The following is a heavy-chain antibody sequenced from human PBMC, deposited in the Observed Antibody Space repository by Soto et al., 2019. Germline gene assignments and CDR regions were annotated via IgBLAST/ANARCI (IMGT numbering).Heavy chain of an antibody. Sequence: GGALRLSCAASGFTFSSYAMSWVRQAPGKGLEWFSAISGSGGSTYYADSVKGRFTISRDNSKNTLYLQMNSLRAEDTAVYYCAKFDNWNPDYWGQGTLVPVSS. CDR1: GFTFSSYA. CDR3: AKFDNWNPDY. CDR2: ISGSGGST. V-gene: IGHV3-23*01. J-gene: IGHJ4*02. D-gene: IGHD1-1*01.